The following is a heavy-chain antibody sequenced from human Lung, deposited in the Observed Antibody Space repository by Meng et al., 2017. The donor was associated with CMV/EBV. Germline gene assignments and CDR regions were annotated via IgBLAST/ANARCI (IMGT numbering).Heavy chain of an antibody. CDR3: ASFPPPGKQWLVTDY. CDR2: IYHSGST. J-gene: IGHJ4*02. V-gene: IGHV4-4*02. CDR1: GGSISSSNW. Sequence: QRRESGPGLVKPLGTLSLTCSVSGGSISSSNWWSCVRQPPGKGLEWIGEIYHSGSTNYNPSLKSRVTISVDKSKNQFSLKLSSVTAADTAVYYCASFPPPGKQWLVTDYWGQGTLVTVSS. D-gene: IGHD6-19*01.